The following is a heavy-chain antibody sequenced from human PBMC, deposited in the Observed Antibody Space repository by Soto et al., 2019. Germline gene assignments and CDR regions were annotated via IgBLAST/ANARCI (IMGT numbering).Heavy chain of an antibody. CDR2: ITDGLTK. Sequence: PGGSLRLSCGASGFSFSNYNMNWVRQAPGKGLEWVSHITDGLTKHYADFVQGRFTISRDNAKNSLYLEMTDLRDEDTAVYYCAIDTSHGLTIRGLDSRGQATLGTGS. CDR3: AIDTSHGLTIRGLDS. V-gene: IGHV3-48*02. D-gene: IGHD3-9*01. J-gene: IGHJ4*02. CDR1: GFSFSNYN.